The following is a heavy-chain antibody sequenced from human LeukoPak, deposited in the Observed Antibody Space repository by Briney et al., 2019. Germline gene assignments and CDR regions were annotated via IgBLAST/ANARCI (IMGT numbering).Heavy chain of an antibody. J-gene: IGHJ4*02. Sequence: KSSETLSLTCAVYGGSFSGYYWSWIRQPPGKGLEWIGEINHSGSTNYNPSLKSRVTISVDTSKNQFSLKLSSVTAADTAVYYCARGSGWHRLDYWGQGTLVTVSS. CDR2: INHSGST. CDR1: GGSFSGYY. CDR3: ARGSGWHRLDY. D-gene: IGHD6-19*01. V-gene: IGHV4-34*01.